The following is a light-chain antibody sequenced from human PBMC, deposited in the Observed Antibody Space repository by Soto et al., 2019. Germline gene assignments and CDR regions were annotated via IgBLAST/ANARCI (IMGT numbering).Light chain of an antibody. J-gene: IGKJ4*01. Sequence: IQLTQSPSSLSASVGDRVAITCRASEGISSYLAWYQEKPGKVPKLLIDTASTLPNGVPSRFSGSGSGTDFTLTISSLQPEDFATYFCLQLKRYPLTFGGGNRVEIK. CDR3: LQLKRYPLT. CDR1: EGISSY. CDR2: TAS. V-gene: IGKV1-9*01.